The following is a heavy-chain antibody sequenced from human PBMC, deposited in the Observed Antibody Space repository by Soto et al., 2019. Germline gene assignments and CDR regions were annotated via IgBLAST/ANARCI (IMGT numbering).Heavy chain of an antibody. CDR2: IKQDGSEK. V-gene: IGHV3-7*01. D-gene: IGHD3-3*01. CDR1: GFTFSSYG. CDR3: ARDRGITIFGVVTERIFDY. Sequence: GGSLSLSCSASGFTFSSYGMSWVRQAPGKGLEWVANIKQDGSEKYYVDSVKGRFTISRDNAKNSLYLQMNSLRAEYTAVYYCARDRGITIFGVVTERIFDYWGQGTLVT. J-gene: IGHJ4*02.